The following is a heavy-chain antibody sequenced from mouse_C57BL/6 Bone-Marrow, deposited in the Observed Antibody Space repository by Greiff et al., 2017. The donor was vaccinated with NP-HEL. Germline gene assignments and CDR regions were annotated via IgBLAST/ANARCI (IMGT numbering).Heavy chain of an antibody. CDR3: ARKETVYRAGFAY. CDR1: GFTFSDSG. Sequence: EVNLVESGGGLVKPGGSLKLSCAASGFTFSDSGMHWVRQAPEKGLEWVAYISSGSSTIYYADTVKGRFTISRDNAKNTLFLQMTSLRSEDTAMYYCARKETVYRAGFAYWGQGTLVTVSA. CDR2: ISSGSSTI. D-gene: IGHD2-1*01. J-gene: IGHJ3*01. V-gene: IGHV5-17*01.